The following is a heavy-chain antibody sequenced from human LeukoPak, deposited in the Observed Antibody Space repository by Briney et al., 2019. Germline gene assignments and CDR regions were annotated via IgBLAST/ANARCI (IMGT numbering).Heavy chain of an antibody. CDR3: ARLVGNSPDY. CDR1: GDSVSSNSAA. D-gene: IGHD2/OR15-2a*01. CDR2: TYYRSKWKS. J-gene: IGHJ4*02. V-gene: IGHV6-1*01. Sequence: SQTLSLTCAISGDSVSSNSAACNWIRQSPPRGLEWLGRTYYRSKWKSDYAVSLRGRINISPDTSKNQFSLQLNSVSPEDTAVYYCARLVGNSPDYWGQGALVTVSS.